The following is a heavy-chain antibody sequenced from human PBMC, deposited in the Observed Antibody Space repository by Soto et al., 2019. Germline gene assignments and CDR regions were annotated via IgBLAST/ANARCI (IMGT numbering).Heavy chain of an antibody. V-gene: IGHV4-31*01. CDR2: IYYSGST. CDR1: GGSISSGGYY. J-gene: IGHJ5*02. CDR3: ARGRFGELLFLFDP. D-gene: IGHD3-16*01. Sequence: QVQLQESGPGLVKPSQTLSLTCTVSGGSISSGGYYWSWIRQHPGKGLEWIGYIYYSGSTYYNPSLKSLVNVAVDTSTNHCSLKLSSVTAADTSVDYCARGRFGELLFLFDPWGQGTLVTVSS.